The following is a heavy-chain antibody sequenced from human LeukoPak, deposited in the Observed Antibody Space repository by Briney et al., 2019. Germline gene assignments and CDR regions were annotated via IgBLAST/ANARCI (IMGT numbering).Heavy chain of an antibody. CDR2: IYYTET. CDR1: GGSVSNYY. CDR3: ATRKLGSDY. V-gene: IGHV4-59*02. D-gene: IGHD7-27*01. Sequence: SETLSLTCTVSGGSVSNYYWSWIRQSPGKGLEWIGYIYYTETSYNPSLKSRVTISADMSKNQFSLKLYSVTAADTAVYYCATRKLGSDYWGQGTLVTVSS. J-gene: IGHJ4*02.